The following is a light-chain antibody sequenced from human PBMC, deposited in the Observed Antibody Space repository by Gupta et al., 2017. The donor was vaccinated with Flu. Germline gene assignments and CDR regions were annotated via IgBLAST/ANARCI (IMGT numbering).Light chain of an antibody. V-gene: IGLV3-21*03. J-gene: IGLJ2*01. CDR2: DDS. CDR1: DIESKS. CDR3: QVWDTSSDHVV. Sequence: SXVLTQPPSVSVAPGKTARINCGGDDIESKSVHWCQQKPGQAPVLVVYDDSDRPSGIPERFSGSNSGNTATLTISRVEAGDEADYYCQVWDTSSDHVVFGGGTKLTVL.